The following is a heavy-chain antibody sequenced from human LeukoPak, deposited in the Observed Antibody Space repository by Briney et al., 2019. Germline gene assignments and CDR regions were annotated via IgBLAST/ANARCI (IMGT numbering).Heavy chain of an antibody. CDR1: GFSFSDYL. D-gene: IGHD3-9*01. J-gene: IGHJ3*02. CDR2: IKKDGSEK. V-gene: IGHV3-7*01. Sequence: GGSLRLSCVVSGFSFSDYLMSWVRQAPGKGLEWVANIKKDGSEKYYVDSVKGRFTISRDNAKNSLYLQMNSLRAEDTAVYYCARDGLTSYDILTGYYKEDAFDIWGQGTMDTVSS. CDR3: ARDGLTSYDILTGYYKEDAFDI.